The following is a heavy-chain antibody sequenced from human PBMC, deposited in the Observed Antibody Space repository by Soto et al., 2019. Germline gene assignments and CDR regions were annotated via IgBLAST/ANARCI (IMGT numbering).Heavy chain of an antibody. J-gene: IGHJ4*02. D-gene: IGHD2-15*01. CDR2: IYYSGST. Sequence: SETLSLTCTVSGGSISGYYWSWIRQPPGKGLEYIGYIYYSGSTNYNPSLKSRVTISVDTSKNQFSLKLSSVTAADTAMYYCARRHSHGFYDKDIYFPWGQGTQVTVSS. V-gene: IGHV4-59*08. CDR3: ARRHSHGFYDKDIYFP. CDR1: GGSISGYY.